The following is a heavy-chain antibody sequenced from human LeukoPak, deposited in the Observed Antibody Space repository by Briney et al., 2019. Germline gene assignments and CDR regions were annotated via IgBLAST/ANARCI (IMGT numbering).Heavy chain of an antibody. D-gene: IGHD1-26*01. V-gene: IGHV3-30*01. CDR1: GFTFSSYS. Sequence: GGSLRLSCAASGFTFSSYSMHWVRRAPGKGLEWVAVISYDGSNKYYADSVKGRFTISRDNSKNTLYLQMNSLRAEDTAVYYCARSSGSYSHEFFQHWGQGTLVTVSS. CDR3: ARSSGSYSHEFFQH. J-gene: IGHJ1*01. CDR2: ISYDGSNK.